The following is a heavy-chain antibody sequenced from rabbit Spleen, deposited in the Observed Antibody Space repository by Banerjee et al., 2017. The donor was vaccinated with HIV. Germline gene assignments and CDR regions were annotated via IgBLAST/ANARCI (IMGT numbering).Heavy chain of an antibody. D-gene: IGHD1-1*01. CDR1: GVSFSSNYY. CDR2: IDSGSSGFT. V-gene: IGHV1S40*01. Sequence: QSLEESGGDLVKPGASLTLTCTASGVSFSSNYYMCWVRQAPGKGLEWIACIDSGSSGFTYFASWAKGRFTISKTSSTTVTLQMTSLTAADTATYFCARDLDDIIGWNFGWWGPGTLVTVS. CDR3: ARDLDDIIGWNFGW. J-gene: IGHJ4*01.